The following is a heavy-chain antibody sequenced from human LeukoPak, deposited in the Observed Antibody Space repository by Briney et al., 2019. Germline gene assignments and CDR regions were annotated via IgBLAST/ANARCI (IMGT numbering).Heavy chain of an antibody. CDR2: MSPDSGNT. Sequence: ASVKVSCKASGYTFTSYDINWVRQATGRGLEWMGWMSPDSGNTGYAQKFQGRVTITRNTSISTAYMELSSLRSEDTAVYYCARDYGDYVDYFDYWGQGTLVTVSS. J-gene: IGHJ4*02. D-gene: IGHD4-17*01. CDR3: ARDYGDYVDYFDY. CDR1: GYTFTSYD. V-gene: IGHV1-8*03.